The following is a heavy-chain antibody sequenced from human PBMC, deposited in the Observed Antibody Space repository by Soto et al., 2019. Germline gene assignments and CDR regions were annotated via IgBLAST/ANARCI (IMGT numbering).Heavy chain of an antibody. D-gene: IGHD5-12*01. CDR3: AKGGRGGYDYIDY. CDR2: ISYDGTNK. Sequence: QVQLVESGGGVVQPGRSLRLSCAASGFTFSSSGLHWVRQAPGKGLEWVAVISYDGTNKYYADSGKGRFTNSRDNSKNTLYLQMNSLRAEDTAVYYCAKGGRGGYDYIDYWGQGTLVTVSS. J-gene: IGHJ4*02. V-gene: IGHV3-30*18. CDR1: GFTFSSSG.